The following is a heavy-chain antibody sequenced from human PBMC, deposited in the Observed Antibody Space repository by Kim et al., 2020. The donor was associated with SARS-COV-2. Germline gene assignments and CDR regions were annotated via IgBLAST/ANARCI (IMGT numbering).Heavy chain of an antibody. CDR2: ISAYNGNT. V-gene: IGHV1-18*01. J-gene: IGHJ5*02. CDR1: GYTFTSYG. Sequence: ASVKVSCKASGYTFTSYGISWVRQAPGQGLEWMGWISAYNGNTNYAQKLQGRVTMTTDTSTSTAYMELRSLRSDDTAVYYCAREGYYYGSGSYSWFDPWGQGTLVTVSS. D-gene: IGHD3-10*01. CDR3: AREGYYYGSGSYSWFDP.